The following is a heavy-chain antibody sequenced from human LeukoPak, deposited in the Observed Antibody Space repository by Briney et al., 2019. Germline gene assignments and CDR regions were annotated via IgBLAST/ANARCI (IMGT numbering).Heavy chain of an antibody. V-gene: IGHV4-59*01. J-gene: IGHJ4*02. CDR3: ARGWGYFDY. Sequence: SETLSHTCTVSGGSISGYYWSWIRQPPGKGLEWIGYIYYSGSTDYNPSLKSRVTISVDTSKNQFSLKLSSVTAADTAVYYCARGWGYFDYWGQGTLVTVSS. CDR1: GGSISGYY. D-gene: IGHD3-16*01. CDR2: IYYSGST.